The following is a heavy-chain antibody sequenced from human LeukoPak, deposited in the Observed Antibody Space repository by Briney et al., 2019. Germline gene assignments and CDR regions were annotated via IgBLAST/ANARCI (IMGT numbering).Heavy chain of an antibody. D-gene: IGHD4-17*01. V-gene: IGHV3-21*01. CDR2: ISSSSSYI. CDR1: GFTFSSYR. Sequence: GGSLRLSCAASGFTFSSYRMNWVRQAPGKGLEWVSSISSSSSYIYYADSVKGRFTISRDNAKNSLYLQINSLRAEDTAVYYCATATTVTRVGYWGQGTLGTVSS. CDR3: ATATTVTRVGY. J-gene: IGHJ4*02.